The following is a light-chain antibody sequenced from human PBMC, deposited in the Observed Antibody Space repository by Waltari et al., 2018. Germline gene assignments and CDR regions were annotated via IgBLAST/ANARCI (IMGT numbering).Light chain of an antibody. V-gene: IGKV3-20*01. Sequence: ETVLTQSPGPRSLSPGERDTLSCRASQSVTSIDLSWYQQTPGQAPSLLIYVASRRATGIPDRFSGSGSGTDFTLTISRLEPEDFAVYYCQHYDGLVVTFGGGTKVEI. J-gene: IGKJ4*01. CDR1: QSVTSID. CDR2: VAS. CDR3: QHYDGLVVT.